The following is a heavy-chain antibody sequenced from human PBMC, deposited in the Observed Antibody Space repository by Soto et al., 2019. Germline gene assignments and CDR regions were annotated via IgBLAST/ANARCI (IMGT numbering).Heavy chain of an antibody. D-gene: IGHD5-18*01. V-gene: IGHV4-31*03. CDR2: IYYSGST. CDR1: GGSISSGGYY. J-gene: IGHJ4*02. CDR3: ARDTPRGYSYGSFDY. Sequence: SETLSLTCTVSGGSISSGGYYWSWIRQHPGKGLEWIGNIYYSGSTCYNPSLKSRVTISVDTSKNQFSLKLSSVTAADTAVYYCARDTPRGYSYGSFDYWGQGTLVTVSS.